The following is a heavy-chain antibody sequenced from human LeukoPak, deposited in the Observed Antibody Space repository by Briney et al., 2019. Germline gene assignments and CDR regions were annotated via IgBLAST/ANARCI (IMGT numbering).Heavy chain of an antibody. CDR3: AAQWDGGTGAFDI. D-gene: IGHD1-26*01. CDR1: GFTFSSYS. Sequence: PGGSLRLSCAASGFTFSSYSMNWVRQAPGKGLEWISYISETSSFMYYADSVKGRFTISRDNAKNSLYLQMSGLRAEDTAVYYCAAQWDGGTGAFDIWGQGTMVTVSS. J-gene: IGHJ3*02. V-gene: IGHV3-48*01. CDR2: ISETSSFM.